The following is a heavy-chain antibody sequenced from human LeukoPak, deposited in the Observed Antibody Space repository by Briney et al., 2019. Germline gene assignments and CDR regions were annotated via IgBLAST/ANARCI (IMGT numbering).Heavy chain of an antibody. V-gene: IGHV5-51*01. CDR3: ARHCSGGSCYPSGTDY. Sequence: HGESLKISCKGSGYSFTSYWIGWVRQLPGKGLEWMGIIYPGDSDTRYSPSFQGQVTISADKSISTAYLQWSSLKASDTAMYYCARHCSGGSCYPSGTDYWGQGTLVTVSS. J-gene: IGHJ4*02. CDR1: GYSFTSYW. D-gene: IGHD2-15*01. CDR2: IYPGDSDT.